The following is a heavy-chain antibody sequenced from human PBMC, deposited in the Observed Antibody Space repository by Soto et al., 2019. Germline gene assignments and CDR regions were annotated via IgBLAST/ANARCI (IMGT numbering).Heavy chain of an antibody. CDR2: TSYDGSNN. CDR3: ARATVTTSDDVFDI. J-gene: IGHJ3*02. Sequence: QVQLVESGGGVVQPGRSLRLSCAASGFTFSSYAIHWVRQAPGKGLEWVAVTSYDGSNNYYADSVKGRFTISRDNSKNTLYLQMNSLRAEDTAVYYCARATVTTSDDVFDIWAKGQWSPSLQ. D-gene: IGHD4-4*01. V-gene: IGHV3-30-3*01. CDR1: GFTFSSYA.